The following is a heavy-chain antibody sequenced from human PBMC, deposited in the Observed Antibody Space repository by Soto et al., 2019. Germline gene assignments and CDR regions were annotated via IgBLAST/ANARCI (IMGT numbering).Heavy chain of an antibody. D-gene: IGHD5-18*01. CDR1: GFTFSSYD. J-gene: IGHJ4*02. CDR2: IGTAGDT. CDR3: ARALTAMVPSEPGY. V-gene: IGHV3-13*01. Sequence: GGSLRLSCAASGFTFSSYDMHWVRQATGKGLEWVSAIGTAGDTYYPGSVKGRFTISRENAKNSLYLQMNSLRAEDTAAYYCARALTAMVPSEPGYWGQGTLVTVSS.